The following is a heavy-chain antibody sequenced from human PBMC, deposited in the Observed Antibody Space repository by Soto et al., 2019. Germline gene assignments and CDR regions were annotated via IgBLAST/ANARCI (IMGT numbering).Heavy chain of an antibody. J-gene: IGHJ6*02. V-gene: IGHV4-61*01. D-gene: IGHD3-16*01. CDR2: IYYSGST. CDR1: GGSVSSGSYH. Sequence: SETLSLTCTVSGGSVSSGSYHWTWIRQPPGKGLEWIGYIYYSGSTNYNPSLKSRVTISVDTSKNQFSLKLSSVTAADTAVYYCARDNMRARDGMDVWGQGTTVTVSS. CDR3: ARDNMRARDGMDV.